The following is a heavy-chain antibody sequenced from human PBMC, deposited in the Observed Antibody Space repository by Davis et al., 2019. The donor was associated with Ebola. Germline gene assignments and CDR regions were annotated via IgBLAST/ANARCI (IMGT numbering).Heavy chain of an antibody. D-gene: IGHD6-13*01. CDR1: GFTFSSYE. J-gene: IGHJ5*02. V-gene: IGHV3-48*03. CDR2: ISSSGSTI. Sequence: GGSLRLSCAASGFTFSSYEINWVRQAPGKGLEWVSYISSSGSTIYYADSVKGRFTISRDNAKNSLYLQMNSLRVDDTAVYYCARDRYSSSWGQGTLVTVSP. CDR3: ARDRYSSS.